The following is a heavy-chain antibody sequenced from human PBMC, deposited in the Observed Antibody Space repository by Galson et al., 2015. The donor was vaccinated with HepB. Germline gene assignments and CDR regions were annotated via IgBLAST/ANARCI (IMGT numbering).Heavy chain of an antibody. J-gene: IGHJ4*02. CDR1: GYTFTSYG. CDR2: ISAYNGNT. CDR3: ARDRVMITFGGVPYFDY. Sequence: CKASGYTFTSYGISWARQAPGQGLEWMGWISAYNGNTNYAQKLQGRVTMTTDTSTSTAYMELRSLRSDDTAVDYCARDRVMITFGGVPYFDYWGQGTLVTVSS. V-gene: IGHV1-18*01. D-gene: IGHD3-16*01.